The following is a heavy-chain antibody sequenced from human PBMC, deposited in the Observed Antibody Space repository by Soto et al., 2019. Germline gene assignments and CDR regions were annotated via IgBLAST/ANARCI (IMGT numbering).Heavy chain of an antibody. CDR1: GGSIDNYY. CDR2: ISYSGYS. V-gene: IGHV4-59*08. CDR3: ARHGFGPLHGLVDV. Sequence: QVQFQESGPGLVKPSETLSLTCTVSGGSIDNYYCSWFRQPPGKGLEWIGYISYSGYSAYNFSLKRRVTMSMDTSKTQFYLTLESVTATDTAVYYCARHGFGPLHGLVDVWGQGITVIVSS. J-gene: IGHJ6*02. D-gene: IGHD3-10*01.